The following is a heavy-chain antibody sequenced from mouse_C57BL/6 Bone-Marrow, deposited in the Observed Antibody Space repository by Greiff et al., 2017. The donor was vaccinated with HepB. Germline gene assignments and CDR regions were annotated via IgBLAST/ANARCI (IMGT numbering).Heavy chain of an antibody. Sequence: EVKLVESGPGLVKPSQSLSLTCSVTGYSITCGYYWNWIRQFPGNKLEWMGYISYDGSNNYNPSLKNRISITRDTSKNQFFLKLNPVTTEDTATYYCARGGSSSLYAMDYWGQGTSVTVSS. D-gene: IGHD1-1*01. CDR1: GYSITCGYY. CDR2: ISYDGSN. CDR3: ARGGSSSLYAMDY. V-gene: IGHV3-6*01. J-gene: IGHJ4*01.